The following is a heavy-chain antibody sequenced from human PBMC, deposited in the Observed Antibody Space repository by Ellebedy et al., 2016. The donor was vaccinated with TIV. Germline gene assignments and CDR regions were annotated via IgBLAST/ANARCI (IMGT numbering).Heavy chain of an antibody. Sequence: MPSETLSLTCAVYGGSFSNYYWNWIRQPPGKGLEWIGEINHSGSTNYNPSLKSRVTISLDTSKNQFSLKLSSVTAADTAVYYCATQIRREAAVNENYFDPWGHGILVTVSS. D-gene: IGHD6-25*01. CDR1: GGSFSNYY. V-gene: IGHV4-34*01. CDR3: ATQIRREAAVNENYFDP. J-gene: IGHJ5*02. CDR2: INHSGST.